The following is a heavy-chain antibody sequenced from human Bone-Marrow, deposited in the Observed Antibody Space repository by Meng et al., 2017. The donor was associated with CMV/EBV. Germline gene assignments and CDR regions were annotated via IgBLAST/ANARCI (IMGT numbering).Heavy chain of an antibody. CDR3: ARGGGLQPFDV. Sequence: ETLSLTCAASGLNVADTYLTWVRQPPGKGLDWVSLIYARGNIYYADSVKGRFRISRDSRNNTLVLQMNSLTVADTALYYCARGGGLQPFDVWGQGPRVT. CDR1: GLNVADTY. D-gene: IGHD3-16*01. V-gene: IGHV3-53*01. J-gene: IGHJ3*01. CDR2: IYARGNI.